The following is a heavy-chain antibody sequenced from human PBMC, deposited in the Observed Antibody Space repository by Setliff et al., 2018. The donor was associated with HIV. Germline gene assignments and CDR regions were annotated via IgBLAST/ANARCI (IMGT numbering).Heavy chain of an antibody. Sequence: GGSLRLSCAASGFTFSNAWMNWVRQAPGKGLEWIAYIDRGGGGFYYADSVKGRFTISRDNAKSSLFLQMNSLRAEDTAAYYCARDKTTGGAYPYFDSWGQGTLVTVSS. J-gene: IGHJ4*02. V-gene: IGHV3-48*01. D-gene: IGHD4-4*01. CDR3: ARDKTTGGAYPYFDS. CDR1: GFTFSNAW. CDR2: IDRGGGGF.